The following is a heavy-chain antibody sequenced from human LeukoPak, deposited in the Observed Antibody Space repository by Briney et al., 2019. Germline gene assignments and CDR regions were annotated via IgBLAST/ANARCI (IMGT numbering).Heavy chain of an antibody. CDR1: GGTFSSYA. D-gene: IGHD2-15*01. CDR3: AREGGIVVVVAATPAFDI. J-gene: IGHJ3*02. CDR2: INPNSGGT. V-gene: IGHV1-2*02. Sequence: ASVKVSCKASGGTFSSYAISWVRQAPGQGLEWMGWINPNSGGTNYAQKFQGRVTMTRDTSISTAYMELSRLRSDDTAVYYCAREGGIVVVVAATPAFDIWGQGTMVTVSS.